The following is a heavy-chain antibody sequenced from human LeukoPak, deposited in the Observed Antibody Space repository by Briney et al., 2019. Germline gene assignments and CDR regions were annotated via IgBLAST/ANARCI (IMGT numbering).Heavy chain of an antibody. V-gene: IGHV4-61*02. Sequence: SQTLSLTCTVSGGSISSGSYYWSWIRQPAGKGLEWIGRIYTSGSTNYNPSLKSRVTISVDTSKNQFSLKLSSVTAADTAVYYCARLSPYYDLWSGYYTPARDYWGQGTLVTVSS. CDR1: GGSISSGSYY. D-gene: IGHD3-3*01. CDR2: IYTSGST. J-gene: IGHJ4*02. CDR3: ARLSPYYDLWSGYYTPARDY.